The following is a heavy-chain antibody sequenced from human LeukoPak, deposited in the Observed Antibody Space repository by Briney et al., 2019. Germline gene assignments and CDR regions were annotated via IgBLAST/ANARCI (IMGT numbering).Heavy chain of an antibody. CDR3: ARDMTTGGDFDC. Sequence: TSDTLSLTCSVSGSSIASRNWWGWIRQPPGKGLEWIGYIYYTGSIYYNPSLKSRVTMSVDTSKNQFSLRLSSVTAVDTAVYYCARDMTTGGDFDCWGQGTLVTVSS. V-gene: IGHV4-28*03. CDR2: IYYTGSI. J-gene: IGHJ4*02. D-gene: IGHD4-11*01. CDR1: GSSIASRNW.